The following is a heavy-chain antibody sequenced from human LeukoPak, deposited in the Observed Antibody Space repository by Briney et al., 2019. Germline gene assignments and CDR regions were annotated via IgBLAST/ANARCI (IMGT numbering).Heavy chain of an antibody. CDR1: GFTFSSYA. J-gene: IGHJ6*03. V-gene: IGHV3-23*01. CDR2: ISGSGVTT. CDR3: AKERGHPLPNYHMDV. D-gene: IGHD4/OR15-4a*01. Sequence: AGGSLRLSCAASGFTFSSYAMSWVRQAPGKGLEWVSAISGSGVTTNYADSVKGRFALSRDNSQNTLYLQMNSLRAEDTAIYYCAKERGHPLPNYHMDVWGKGTTVAVSS.